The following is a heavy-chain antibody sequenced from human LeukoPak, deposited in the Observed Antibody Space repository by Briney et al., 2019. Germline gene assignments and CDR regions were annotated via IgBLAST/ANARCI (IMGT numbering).Heavy chain of an antibody. Sequence: SETLSLTCAVYGGSFSGYYWSWIRQPPGKGLEWIGEINHSGSTNYNPSLKSRVTISVDTSKNQFSLKLSSVTAADTAVYYCARDIKYYDYVWGSYRTHDAFDIWGQGTMVTVSS. D-gene: IGHD3-16*02. CDR1: GGSFSGYY. V-gene: IGHV4-34*01. CDR3: ARDIKYYDYVWGSYRTHDAFDI. CDR2: INHSGST. J-gene: IGHJ3*02.